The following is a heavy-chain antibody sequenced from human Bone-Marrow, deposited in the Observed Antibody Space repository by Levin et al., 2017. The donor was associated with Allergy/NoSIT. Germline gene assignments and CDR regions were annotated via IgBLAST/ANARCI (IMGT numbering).Heavy chain of an antibody. CDR3: ARGAPRGLSMVRGNSNWFDP. V-gene: IGHV4-34*01. Sequence: SETLSLTCAVYGGSFSGYYWSWIRQPPGKGLEWIGEINHSGSTNYNPSLKSRVTISVDTSKNQFSLKLSSVTAADTAVYYCARGAPRGLSMVRGNSNWFDPWGQGTLVTVSS. J-gene: IGHJ5*02. D-gene: IGHD3-10*01. CDR2: INHSGST. CDR1: GGSFSGYY.